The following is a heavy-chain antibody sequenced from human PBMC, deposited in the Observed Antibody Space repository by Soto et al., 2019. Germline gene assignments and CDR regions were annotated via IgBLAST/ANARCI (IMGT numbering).Heavy chain of an antibody. CDR1: GGSISSGGYY. D-gene: IGHD3-10*01. Sequence: QVQLQESGPGLVKPSQTLSLTCTVSGGSISSGGYYWSWIRQHPGKGLEWIGYIYYSGSTYYNPSRKRRVTISVDTSKNPFSLKLSSVTAAATAVYYCVRRMEGRYYYGMDVWGQGTTVTVSS. CDR2: IYYSGST. V-gene: IGHV4-31*03. J-gene: IGHJ6*02. CDR3: VRRMEGRYYYGMDV.